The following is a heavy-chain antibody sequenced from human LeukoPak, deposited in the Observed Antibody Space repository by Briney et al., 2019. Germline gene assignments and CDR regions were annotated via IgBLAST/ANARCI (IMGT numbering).Heavy chain of an antibody. Sequence: GGSLRLSCAASGFTFSSYSMNWVRQAPGKGLEWISYISSTSTMYYADSVRGRFTISRDNAKNSLYLQMNSLRVEDTAVYHCAREWFGESPREFDYWGQGTLVTVSS. CDR3: AREWFGESPREFDY. CDR2: ISSTSTM. D-gene: IGHD3-10*01. V-gene: IGHV3-48*01. CDR1: GFTFSSYS. J-gene: IGHJ4*02.